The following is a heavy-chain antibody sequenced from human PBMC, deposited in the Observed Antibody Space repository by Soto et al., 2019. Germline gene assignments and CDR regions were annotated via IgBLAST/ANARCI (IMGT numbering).Heavy chain of an antibody. D-gene: IGHD6-19*01. CDR3: ARDLGSIAVDYYFDY. J-gene: IGHJ4*02. Sequence: GGSLRLSCAASGFTFSSYWMHWVRQAPGKGLVWVSRITSGGSSTSYADSVKGRFTISRDNAKNTLYLQMNSLRAEDTAVYYCARDLGSIAVDYYFDYWGQGTLVTVSS. V-gene: IGHV3-74*01. CDR1: GFTFSSYW. CDR2: ITSGGSST.